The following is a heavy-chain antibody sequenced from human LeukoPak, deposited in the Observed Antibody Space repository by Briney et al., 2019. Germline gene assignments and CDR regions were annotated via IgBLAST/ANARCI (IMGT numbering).Heavy chain of an antibody. V-gene: IGHV3-20*04. D-gene: IGHD2-15*01. CDR1: GFTFDDYG. CDR2: INWNGGST. J-gene: IGHJ3*02. Sequence: GGSLRLSCAASGFTFDDYGMSWVRQAPGKGLEWVSGINWNGGSTGYADSVKGRFTISRDNSKNTLYLQMNSLRAEDTAVYYCARELKVAATGAFDIWGQGTMVTVSS. CDR3: ARELKVAATGAFDI.